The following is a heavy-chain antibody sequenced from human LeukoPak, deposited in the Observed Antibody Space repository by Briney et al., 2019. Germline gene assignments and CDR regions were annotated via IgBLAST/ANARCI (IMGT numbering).Heavy chain of an antibody. D-gene: IGHD3-22*01. CDR1: GFTFSSYA. CDR3: AKRLGSSGYYSVLDS. V-gene: IGHV3-23*01. Sequence: GGSLRLSCAASGFTFSSYAMSWVRQAPGKGLEWVSGISGSGSTYYVDSVKGRFTISRDNSKNTLYLQMNSLRAEDTAVYYCAKRLGSSGYYSVLDSWGQGTLVTVSS. J-gene: IGHJ4*02. CDR2: ISGSGST.